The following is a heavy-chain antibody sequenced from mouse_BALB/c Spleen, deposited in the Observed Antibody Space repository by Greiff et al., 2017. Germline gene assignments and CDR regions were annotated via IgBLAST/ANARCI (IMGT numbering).Heavy chain of an antibody. CDR2: ISSGGGST. J-gene: IGHJ3*01. CDR1: GFAFSSYD. Sequence: EVKVVESGGGLVKPGGSLKLSCAASGFAFSSYDMSWVRLTPEKRLEWVAYISSGGGSTYYPDTVKGRFTISRDNAKNTLYLQMSSLKSEDTAMYYCARRLPPFAYWGQGTLVTVSA. CDR3: ARRLPPFAY. V-gene: IGHV5-12-1*01. D-gene: IGHD2-2*01.